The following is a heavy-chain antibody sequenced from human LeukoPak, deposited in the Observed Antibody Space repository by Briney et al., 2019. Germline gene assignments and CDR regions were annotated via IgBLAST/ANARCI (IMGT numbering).Heavy chain of an antibody. Sequence: GGSLRLSCAASGFTVGSNYMSWVRQAPGKGLEWVSVIYSGGSTYYADSVKGRFTISRDNSKNTLYLQMNSLRAEDTAVYYCARTQEGYFDYWGQGTLVTVSS. V-gene: IGHV3-53*01. CDR2: IYSGGST. CDR3: ARTQEGYFDY. J-gene: IGHJ4*02. CDR1: GFTVGSNY.